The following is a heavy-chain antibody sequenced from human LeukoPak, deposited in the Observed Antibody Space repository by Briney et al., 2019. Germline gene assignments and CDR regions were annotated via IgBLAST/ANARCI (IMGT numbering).Heavy chain of an antibody. V-gene: IGHV3-23*01. J-gene: IGHJ4*02. Sequence: GGSLRLSCAASGVTFSTYVMSWVRQAPGKGLEWVAAISGSGGSTYYADSVKGRFTISRDNSKNTLYLQMNSLGADDTAVYYCAKGNWRYFDYWGQGTLVTVSS. CDR3: AKGNWRYFDY. CDR1: GVTFSTYV. D-gene: IGHD1-1*01. CDR2: ISGSGGST.